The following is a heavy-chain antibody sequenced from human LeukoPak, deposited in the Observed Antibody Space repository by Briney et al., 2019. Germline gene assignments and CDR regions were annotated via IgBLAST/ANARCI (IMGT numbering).Heavy chain of an antibody. Sequence: PSETLSLTCTVSGGSISSGDYCWSWIRQPPGRGLEWLGYLYYSGSTYYQPSLKAGVTISVDTSKKQFFLKLSSVTAADTAVYYCARGYCSGGSCYALDYWGQGTLVTVPS. CDR2: LYYSGST. V-gene: IGHV4-30-4*01. CDR3: ARGYCSGGSCYALDY. J-gene: IGHJ4*02. D-gene: IGHD2-15*01. CDR1: GGSISSGDYC.